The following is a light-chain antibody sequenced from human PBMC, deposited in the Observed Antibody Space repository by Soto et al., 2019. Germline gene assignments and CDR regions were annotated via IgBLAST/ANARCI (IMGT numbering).Light chain of an antibody. CDR3: LQHNSYPRT. J-gene: IGKJ1*01. V-gene: IGKV1-5*03. CDR1: QTISSW. Sequence: DIQMTQSPSTLSGSVGDRVTITCRASQTISSWLAWYQQKPGKAPKLLIYKASTLKSGVPSRFSGSGSGTEFTLTISSLQPDDFASYFCLQHNSYPRTFGQGTKVDIK. CDR2: KAS.